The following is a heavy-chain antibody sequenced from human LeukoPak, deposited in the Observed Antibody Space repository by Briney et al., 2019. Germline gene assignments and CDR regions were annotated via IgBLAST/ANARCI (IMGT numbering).Heavy chain of an antibody. CDR1: GFSFSSYA. Sequence: GGSLRLSCAASGFSFSSYAMSWVRQAPGKGLEWVSGISGRDGSTYYADSVKGRFTISRDISKNTLYLQMNSLRAEDMAVYYCAKDGGQGADYWGQGTLVTVSS. CDR2: ISGRDGST. J-gene: IGHJ4*02. D-gene: IGHD3-16*01. V-gene: IGHV3-23*01. CDR3: AKDGGQGADY.